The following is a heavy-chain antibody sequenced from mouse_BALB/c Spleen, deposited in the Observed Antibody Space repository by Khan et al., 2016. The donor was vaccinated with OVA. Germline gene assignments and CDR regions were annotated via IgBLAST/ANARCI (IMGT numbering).Heavy chain of an antibody. CDR3: ARVKHGSGDSFEY. CDR2: ILPGSGST. CDR1: GYTFSNYW. J-gene: IGHJ2*01. Sequence: QMQLEESGAELMKPGASVKISCKATGYTFSNYWIEWVKQRPGHGLEWIGEILPGSGSTNYNERFKGKATFTSDTSSNTAYMQLSSLTSEDSAVYFCARVKHGSGDSFEYWGQGTILTVSS. D-gene: IGHD1-1*01. V-gene: IGHV1-9*01.